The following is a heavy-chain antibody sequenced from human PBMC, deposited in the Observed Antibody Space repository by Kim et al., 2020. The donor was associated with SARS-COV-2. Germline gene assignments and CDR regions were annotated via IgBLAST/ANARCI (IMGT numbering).Heavy chain of an antibody. V-gene: IGHV3-23*01. D-gene: IGHD6-19*01. Sequence: GGSLRLSCAAPGLTLRSYAMNWVRQGPGKGLEWVSSITRGGDTYYAASVKGRFTISRDNFKDTLSLQMNSLRAEDTGNYYCVPCVTLADRSGWCTFFDH. CDR1: GLTLRSYA. J-gene: IGHJ4*01. CDR2: ITRGGDT. CDR3: VPCVTLADRSGWCTFFDH.